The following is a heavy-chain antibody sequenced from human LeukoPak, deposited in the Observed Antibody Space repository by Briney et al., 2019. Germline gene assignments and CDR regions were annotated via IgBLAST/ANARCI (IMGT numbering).Heavy chain of an antibody. CDR1: GFTFSNYW. D-gene: IGHD3-10*01. CDR2: INSDGSST. J-gene: IGHJ4*02. Sequence: GGSLRLSCAASGFTFSNYWMHWVRQAPGKGLVWVSRINSDGSSTSYADSVKGRFTISRDNAKNTLYLQMNSLRAEDTAVYYCARDPREDYGPGTLSYWGQGTLVTVSS. V-gene: IGHV3-74*01. CDR3: ARDPREDYGPGTLSY.